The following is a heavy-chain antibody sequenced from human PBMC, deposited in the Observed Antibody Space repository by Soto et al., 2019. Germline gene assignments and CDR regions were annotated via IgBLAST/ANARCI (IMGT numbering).Heavy chain of an antibody. Sequence: QITLNESGPTQVKPRQTLTLTCTFSGFSLTTSGVGVGWIRQSPGKAPEWLALIYWDDDKRYSPSLKSRLTITKYTSKNQVVLTMADLVPADTATYYCAHRVLRTVFGLVTTTAIYFDFWGQGTPVAVSS. J-gene: IGHJ4*02. V-gene: IGHV2-5*02. CDR2: IYWDDDK. D-gene: IGHD3-3*01. CDR1: GFSLTTSGVG. CDR3: AHRVLRTVFGLVTTTAIYFDF.